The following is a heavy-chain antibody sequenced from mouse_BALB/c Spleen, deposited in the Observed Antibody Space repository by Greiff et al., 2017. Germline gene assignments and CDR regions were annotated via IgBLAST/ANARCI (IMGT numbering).Heavy chain of an antibody. CDR2: ISSGGSYT. Sequence: EVKLVESGGDLVKPGGSLKLSCAASGFTFSSYGMSWVRQTPDKRLEWVATISSGGSYTYYPDSVKGRFTISRDNAKNTLYLQMSSLKSEDTAMYYCARHKNYRYDYAMDYWGQGTSVTVSS. CDR3: ARHKNYRYDYAMDY. V-gene: IGHV5-6*01. CDR1: GFTFSSYG. J-gene: IGHJ4*01. D-gene: IGHD2-14*01.